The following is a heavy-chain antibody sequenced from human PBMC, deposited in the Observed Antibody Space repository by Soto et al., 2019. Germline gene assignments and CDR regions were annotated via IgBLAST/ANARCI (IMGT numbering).Heavy chain of an antibody. CDR2: ISYDGSNK. CDR3: ARIHTRSGYSPNWFDP. D-gene: IGHD3-22*01. Sequence: PGGSLRLSCGASGFTFISYAMHWVRQAPGKGLEWVAVISYDGSNKYYADSVKGRFTISRDNSKNTLYLQMNSLRAEDTAVYYCARIHTRSGYSPNWFDPWGQGTLVTVPQ. CDR1: GFTFISYA. V-gene: IGHV3-30-3*01. J-gene: IGHJ5*02.